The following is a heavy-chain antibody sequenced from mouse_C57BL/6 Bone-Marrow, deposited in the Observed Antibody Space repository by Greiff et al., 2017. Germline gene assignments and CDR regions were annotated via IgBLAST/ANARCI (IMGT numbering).Heavy chain of an antibody. D-gene: IGHD3-1*01. V-gene: IGHV1-55*01. CDR3: ARSGPQGRCFDY. Sequence: QVQLQQPGAELVKPGASVTMSCKASGYTFTSYWITWVKQRPGQGLGWIGDIYPTSGRTNYNEKFKSKAILTVDTSSNTAYMQLSSLTSEDSAVFYCARSGPQGRCFDYWGQGTTLTVSS. CDR1: GYTFTSYW. J-gene: IGHJ2*01. CDR2: IYPTSGRT.